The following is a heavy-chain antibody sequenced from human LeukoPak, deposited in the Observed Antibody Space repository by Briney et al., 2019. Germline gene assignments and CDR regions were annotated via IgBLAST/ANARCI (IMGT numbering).Heavy chain of an antibody. CDR2: INPSGGST. CDR1: GYTFTGYY. J-gene: IGHJ5*02. V-gene: IGHV1-46*01. Sequence: ASVKVSCKASGYTFTGYYMHWVRQAPGQGLEWMGIINPSGGSTSYAQKFQGRVTMTRDMSTSTVYMELSSLRSEDTAVYYCARGGSQRRFDPWGQGTLVTVSS. CDR3: ARGGSQRRFDP. D-gene: IGHD3-16*01.